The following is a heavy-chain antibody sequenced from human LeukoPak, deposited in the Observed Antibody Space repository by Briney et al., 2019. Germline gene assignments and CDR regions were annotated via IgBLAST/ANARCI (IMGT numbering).Heavy chain of an antibody. J-gene: IGHJ4*02. D-gene: IGHD2-8*01. CDR1: GDSISSYF. Sequence: SETLSLTCTVSGDSISSYFWSLIRPPPGKGLEWIGYISYSGSTYYNPSLKSRVTISVDTSKNQFSLKLSSVTAADTAVYYCASEVLMVYAFDYWGQGTLVTVSS. V-gene: IGHV4-59*12. CDR2: ISYSGST. CDR3: ASEVLMVYAFDY.